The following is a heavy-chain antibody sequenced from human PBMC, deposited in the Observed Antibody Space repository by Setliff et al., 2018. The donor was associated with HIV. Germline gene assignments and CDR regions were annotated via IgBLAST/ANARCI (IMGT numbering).Heavy chain of an antibody. Sequence: GASVKVSCKASGYTFSSYGVNWVRQAPGQGLEWMGWISADNGNTKYAQKFQGRVTITTDTSTRTVYMELRSLRSDDPAVYYCARDRWELLRRPEYSQHWGQGALVTVSS. CDR1: GYTFSSYG. V-gene: IGHV1-18*01. D-gene: IGHD1-26*01. CDR2: ISADNGNT. J-gene: IGHJ1*01. CDR3: ARDRWELLRRPEYSQH.